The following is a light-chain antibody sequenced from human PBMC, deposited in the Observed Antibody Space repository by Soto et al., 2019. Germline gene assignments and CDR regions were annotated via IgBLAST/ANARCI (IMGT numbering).Light chain of an antibody. J-gene: IGKJ1*01. Sequence: EIVMTQSPVTLSVSPGERATLSCRASQSVSINLAWYQQKPGQAPRLLIYGASTRATGIPARFSGSGSGTEFTLTISSLQSEDFAIYYCQHYNYWPPWTFGQGTKVELK. CDR3: QHYNYWPPWT. CDR1: QSVSIN. CDR2: GAS. V-gene: IGKV3-15*01.